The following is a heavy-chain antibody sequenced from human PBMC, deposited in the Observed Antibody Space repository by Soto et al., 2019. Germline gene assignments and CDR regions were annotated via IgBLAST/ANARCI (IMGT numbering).Heavy chain of an antibody. D-gene: IGHD3-9*01. CDR3: ARGSYDILTGYSVYNWFDP. Sequence: SETLSLTCTVSGGSTSTGGYYWSWIRQHPGKGLEWIGYIYYSGSTYYNPSLKSRVTISVDTSKNQFSLKLSSVTAADTAVYYCARGSYDILTGYSVYNWFDPWGQGTLVTVS. CDR1: GGSTSTGGYY. CDR2: IYYSGST. V-gene: IGHV4-31*03. J-gene: IGHJ5*02.